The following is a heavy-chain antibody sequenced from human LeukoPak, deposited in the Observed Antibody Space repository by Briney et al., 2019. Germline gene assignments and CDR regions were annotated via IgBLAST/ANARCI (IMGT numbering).Heavy chain of an antibody. D-gene: IGHD3-16*02. J-gene: IGHJ4*02. Sequence: KTGGSLRLSCAASGFTFSDYYMSWIRQAPGKGLEWVSYISSSGSTIYYADSVKGRFTVSRDDAKNSLYLQMNSLRAEDTAVYYCARSGDDHVWGSYRYGIDYWGQGTLVTVSS. CDR2: ISSSGSTI. V-gene: IGHV3-11*01. CDR1: GFTFSDYY. CDR3: ARSGDDHVWGSYRYGIDY.